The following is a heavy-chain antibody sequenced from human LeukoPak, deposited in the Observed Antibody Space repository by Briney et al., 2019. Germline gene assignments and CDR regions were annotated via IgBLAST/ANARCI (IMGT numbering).Heavy chain of an antibody. V-gene: IGHV4-39*07. CDR2: IYYSGST. D-gene: IGHD3-22*01. J-gene: IGHJ4*02. CDR3: AREKMYYYDSSGPPPAGYFDY. Sequence: PSETLSLTCTVSGGSISSSSYYWGWIRQPPGKGLEWIGSIYYSGSTYYNPSLKSRVTISVDTSKNQFSLKLSSVTAADTAVYYCAREKMYYYDSSGPPPAGYFDYWGQGTLVTVSS. CDR1: GGSISSSSYY.